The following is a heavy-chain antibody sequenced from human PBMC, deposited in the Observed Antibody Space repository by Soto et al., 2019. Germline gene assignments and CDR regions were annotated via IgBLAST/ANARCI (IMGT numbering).Heavy chain of an antibody. CDR3: ARGGGSDSFDH. Sequence: SETLSLTCTVSGASITFGGYSWSWIRQIPGKGLEWIGYINHLETTFYNPSFESRLTLSIDRAKNQFSLKLHSMSAADRAVYFCARGGGSDSFDHWGQGILVTVSS. D-gene: IGHD1-26*01. J-gene: IGHJ4*02. V-gene: IGHV4-30-2*01. CDR1: GASITFGGYS. CDR2: INHLETT.